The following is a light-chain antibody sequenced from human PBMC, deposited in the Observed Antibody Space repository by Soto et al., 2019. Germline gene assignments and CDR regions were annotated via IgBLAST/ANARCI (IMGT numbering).Light chain of an antibody. J-gene: IGLJ2*01. V-gene: IGLV1-36*01. CDR1: SSNIGNTA. CDR2: YDD. Sequence: QSVLTQPPSVSDAPRQRVTISCSGSSSNIGNTAVNWYQQLPGKAPKLLIYYDDLLPSGVSDRFSASKSGTSASLAISGLQSEDEADYYCAGWDDSLNGPVFGGGTKLTVL. CDR3: AGWDDSLNGPV.